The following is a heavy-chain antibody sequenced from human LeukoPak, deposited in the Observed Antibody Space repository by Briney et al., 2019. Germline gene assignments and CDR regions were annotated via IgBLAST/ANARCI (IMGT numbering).Heavy chain of an antibody. CDR3: AKDPTYYDILTGYYPEYYFDY. V-gene: IGHV3-7*03. J-gene: IGHJ4*02. CDR1: GFTFSSYW. Sequence: PGGSLRLSCAASGFTFSSYWMSWVRQAPGKGLEWVANIKQDGSEKYYADSVKGRFTISRDNAKNSLYLQMNSLRAEDTAVYYCAKDPTYYDILTGYYPEYYFDYWGQGTLVTVSS. CDR2: IKQDGSEK. D-gene: IGHD3-9*01.